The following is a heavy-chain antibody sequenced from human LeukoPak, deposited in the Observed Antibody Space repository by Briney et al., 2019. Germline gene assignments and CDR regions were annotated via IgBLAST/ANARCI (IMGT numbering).Heavy chain of an antibody. D-gene: IGHD6-19*01. CDR3: ARVAEQWSQTPPFDY. V-gene: IGHV1-2*02. CDR2: INPNSGGT. J-gene: IGHJ4*02. CDR1: GYTFTVYY. Sequence: ASVKVSCKASGYTFTVYYMHWVRQAPGQGLEWMGWINPNSGGTNYAQKFQGRVTMTRDTSISTAYMELSRLRSDDTAVYYCARVAEQWSQTPPFDYWGQGTLVTVSS.